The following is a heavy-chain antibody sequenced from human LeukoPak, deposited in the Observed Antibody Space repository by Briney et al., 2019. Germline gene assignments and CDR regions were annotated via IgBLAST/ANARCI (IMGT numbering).Heavy chain of an antibody. J-gene: IGHJ4*02. Sequence: GGSLRLSCAASGFTFSSYSMNWVRQAPGKGLEWVSYISSSSSTIYYADSVKGRFTISRDNSKNTLYLQMNSLRAEDAAVYYCAKDGVEMATIMDYFDYWGQGTLVTVSS. CDR3: AKDGVEMATIMDYFDY. V-gene: IGHV3-48*01. D-gene: IGHD5-24*01. CDR2: ISSSSSTI. CDR1: GFTFSSYS.